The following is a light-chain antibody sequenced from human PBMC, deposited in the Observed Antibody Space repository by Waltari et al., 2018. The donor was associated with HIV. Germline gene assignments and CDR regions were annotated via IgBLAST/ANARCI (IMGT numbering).Light chain of an antibody. CDR2: GDS. V-gene: IGLV1-40*03. Sequence: SVLTQPPSVSGAPGQCVTISCAAHNSHIGAGSELLWYRQFPGSAPELLVYGDSIRPSGVPDRFSGSKSGVSASLDISGLQTEDEADYYCQSYDNNLSGLWVFGGGTKLTVL. CDR1: NSHIGAGSE. CDR3: QSYDNNLSGLWV. J-gene: IGLJ3*02.